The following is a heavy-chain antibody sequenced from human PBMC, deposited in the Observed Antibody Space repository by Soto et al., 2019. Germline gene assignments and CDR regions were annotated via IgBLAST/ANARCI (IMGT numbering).Heavy chain of an antibody. CDR1: GGSINYSY. Sequence: SENLSLTCTVSGGSINYSYWTWIRQPPGKGLEWIGYISYTGSANYNASLKGRLTISVDTSKNQFSLKLSSVTAADTALYYCDIVNYGDYYYGMYVWGQGTTVTVSS. J-gene: IGHJ6*02. CDR3: DIVNYGDYYYGMYV. CDR2: ISYTGSA. V-gene: IGHV4-59*01. D-gene: IGHD4-17*01.